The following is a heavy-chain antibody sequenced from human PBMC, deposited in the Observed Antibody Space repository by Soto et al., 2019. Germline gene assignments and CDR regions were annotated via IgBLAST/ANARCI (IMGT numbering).Heavy chain of an antibody. CDR1: GYSFTNDD. D-gene: IGHD3-16*01. CDR2: MNPGSGDT. Sequence: XSVKVSCTASGYSFTNDDVTWVRQATGQGLEWMGWMNPGSGDTGYAQKFQGRVTMTRDISIATAYMELSSLRSDETAIYYCARMATFGSLNWFDPWGQGTLVTASS. J-gene: IGHJ5*02. V-gene: IGHV1-8*01. CDR3: ARMATFGSLNWFDP.